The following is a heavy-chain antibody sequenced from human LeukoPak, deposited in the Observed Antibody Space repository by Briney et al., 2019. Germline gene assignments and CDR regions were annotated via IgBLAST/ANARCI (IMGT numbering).Heavy chain of an antibody. Sequence: PSETLSLTCTVSGGSISSSSAYWGCIRQPPGKGLEWIGSIYYSKNTYYNPSLKSRVTISADTSKNQFSLTLGSVSATDTAVYYCVSPRGFSYGYFDYWGQGTLVPVSS. D-gene: IGHD5-18*01. CDR2: IYYSKNT. V-gene: IGHV4-39*01. CDR3: VSPRGFSYGYFDY. CDR1: GGSISSSSAY. J-gene: IGHJ4*02.